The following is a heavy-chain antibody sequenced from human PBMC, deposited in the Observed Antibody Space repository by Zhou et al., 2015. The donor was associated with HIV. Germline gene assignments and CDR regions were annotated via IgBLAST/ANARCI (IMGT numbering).Heavy chain of an antibody. CDR1: GGTFSSYT. CDR3: AREDDSSGYYYDY. D-gene: IGHD3-22*01. J-gene: IGHJ4*02. V-gene: IGHV1-69*08. Sequence: QVQLVQSGAEVKKPGSSVKVSCKASGGTFSSYTISWVRQAPGQGLEWMGRIIPILGIANYAQKFQGRVTITADKSTSTAYMELSSLRSEDTAVYYCAREDDSSGYYYDYWGQGTLVTVSS. CDR2: IIPILGIA.